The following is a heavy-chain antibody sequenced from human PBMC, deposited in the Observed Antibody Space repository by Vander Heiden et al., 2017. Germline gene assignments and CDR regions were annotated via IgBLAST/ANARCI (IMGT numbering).Heavy chain of an antibody. V-gene: IGHV3-30*01. J-gene: IGHJ6*02. CDR3: ARDRPELDGILGYGYYGMDV. Sequence: QVQLVESGGGVVQPGRSLRLSCAASGFTFSSYAMHWVHQAPGKGLEWVAVISNDGSNKYYADSVKGRFTIARDNSKNTLYLQMNSLRAEDTAVYYCARDRPELDGILGYGYYGMDVWGQGTTVTVSS. CDR1: GFTFSSYA. D-gene: IGHD3-3*02. CDR2: ISNDGSNK.